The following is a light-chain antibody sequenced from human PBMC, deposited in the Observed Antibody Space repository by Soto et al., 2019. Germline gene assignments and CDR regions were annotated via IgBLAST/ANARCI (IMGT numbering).Light chain of an antibody. V-gene: IGKV3-20*01. CDR1: QSVSSSY. CDR3: QQYGSSPPVT. CDR2: GTS. J-gene: IGKJ2*01. Sequence: EIVLTQSPGTLSLSPGERATLSCRASQSVSSSYLAWYQQKPGQAPRLLIYGTSSRATGIPDRFSGSRSGKDFTLTISRLEPEDFAVYYCQQYGSSPPVTFGQGTKLESK.